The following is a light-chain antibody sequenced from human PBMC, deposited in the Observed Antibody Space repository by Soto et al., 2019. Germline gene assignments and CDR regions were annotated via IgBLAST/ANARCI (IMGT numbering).Light chain of an antibody. J-gene: IGKJ2*01. CDR2: GAS. CDR3: QQYDTWPRT. Sequence: EIVMTQSPATLSVSPEERATLSCRASQSVSSSLAWYQQKPGQAPRLLMFGASSRATGIPARFSGSGSGTEFTLTIFSLQSEDFAVYYCQQYDTWPRTFGQGTKLEIK. CDR1: QSVSSS. V-gene: IGKV3-15*01.